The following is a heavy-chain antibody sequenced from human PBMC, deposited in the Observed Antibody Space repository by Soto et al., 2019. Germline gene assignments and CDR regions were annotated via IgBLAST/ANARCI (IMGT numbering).Heavy chain of an antibody. Sequence: RGSLRLSCAASGFTFSSYDVHWVRQATGKGLEWVSAIGTAGDPYYPGSVKGRFTISRENAKNSLYLQMNSLRAGDTAVYYCARGRFFYSSSYYFDYWGQGTLVTVSS. CDR1: GFTFSSYD. V-gene: IGHV3-13*05. CDR2: IGTAGDP. J-gene: IGHJ4*02. CDR3: ARGRFFYSSSYYFDY. D-gene: IGHD6-6*01.